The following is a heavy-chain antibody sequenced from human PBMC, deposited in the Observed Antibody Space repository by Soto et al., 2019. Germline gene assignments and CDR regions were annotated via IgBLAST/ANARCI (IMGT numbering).Heavy chain of an antibody. CDR1: GYTFNSYG. J-gene: IGHJ5*02. V-gene: IGHV1-18*01. CDR2: ISAYNGNT. D-gene: IGHD6-13*01. Sequence: QVRLVQSGAEVKKPGASVKVSCKASGYTFNSYGITWVRQAPGQGLEWMGWISAYNGNTNYAQKLQGRVTVTTDTSTSTAYMELRSLRSDDPAVYYCARGSKPGIAAAGTGSFDPWGQGTLVTVSS. CDR3: ARGSKPGIAAAGTGSFDP.